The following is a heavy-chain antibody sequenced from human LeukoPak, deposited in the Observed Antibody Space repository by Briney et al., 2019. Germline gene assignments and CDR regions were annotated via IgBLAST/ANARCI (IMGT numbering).Heavy chain of an antibody. D-gene: IGHD3-10*01. J-gene: IGHJ5*02. CDR2: IYHTGST. CDR1: GGSISSGDHY. Sequence: SETLSLTCTVSGGSISSGDHYWSWIRQPPGKGLEWIGYIYHTGSTYYNPSLKGRVTISVDRSKNQFSLNLNFVTAADTALYYCARGDGSGSGRWFDPWGQGTLITVSS. CDR3: ARGDGSGSGRWFDP. V-gene: IGHV4-30-2*01.